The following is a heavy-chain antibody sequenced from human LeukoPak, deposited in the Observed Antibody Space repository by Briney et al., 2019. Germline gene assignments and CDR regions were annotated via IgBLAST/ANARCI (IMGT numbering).Heavy chain of an antibody. J-gene: IGHJ4*02. V-gene: IGHV3-23*01. CDR2: ISGSGGTT. Sequence: RSGGSLRLSCAASGFTFSSYAMSWVRQAPGKGLEWVSAISGSGGTTYHADSVKGRFTISRDNSKNTLYLQMNSLRAEDTAVYYCAEGDHYYDSSGYLYYFDYWGQGTLVTVSS. CDR3: AEGDHYYDSSGYLYYFDY. CDR1: GFTFSSYA. D-gene: IGHD3-22*01.